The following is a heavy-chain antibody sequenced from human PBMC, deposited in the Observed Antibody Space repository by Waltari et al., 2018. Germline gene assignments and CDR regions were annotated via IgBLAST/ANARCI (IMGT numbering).Heavy chain of an antibody. CDR2: IYTSGGT. Sequence: QVQLQESGPGLVKPSQTLSLTCTVSGGSISSGSYYWSWIRQPAGKGLEWIGRIYTSGGTNYNPTLKSRVTISVDTSKNQFALELSAVTAADTAVYYCASSINYDSSGPLQDDYWGQGTLVTVSS. CDR1: GGSISSGSYY. D-gene: IGHD3-22*01. CDR3: ASSINYDSSGPLQDDY. V-gene: IGHV4-61*02. J-gene: IGHJ4*02.